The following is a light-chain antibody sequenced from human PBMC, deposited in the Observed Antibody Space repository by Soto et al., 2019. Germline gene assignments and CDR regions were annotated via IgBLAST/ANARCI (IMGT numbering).Light chain of an antibody. CDR3: QQYNKWPPFT. CDR1: QSISIN. CDR2: GAS. V-gene: IGKV3-15*01. Sequence: EIVMTQSPDSLSVSPGERATLSCRASQSISINLAWYQQKLGRAPRLLIYGASTRATGIPDRFSGSGSGTEFTLTISSLQSEDFAVYYCQQYNKWPPFTFGQGTRLEIK. J-gene: IGKJ5*01.